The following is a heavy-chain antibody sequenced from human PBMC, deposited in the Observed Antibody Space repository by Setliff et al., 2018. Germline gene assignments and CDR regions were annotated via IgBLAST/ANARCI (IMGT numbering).Heavy chain of an antibody. Sequence: ASVKVSCKASGYTFTGYYMHWVRQAPGQGLEWMGWINPNSGGTNYAQKFQGRVTMTRDTSISTAYMELSRLRSDDTAVYYCARAPSGTGFYHFFSYMDVWGKGTTVTVS. CDR2: INPNSGGT. D-gene: IGHD1-7*01. V-gene: IGHV1-2*02. CDR1: GYTFTGYY. J-gene: IGHJ6*03. CDR3: ARAPSGTGFYHFFSYMDV.